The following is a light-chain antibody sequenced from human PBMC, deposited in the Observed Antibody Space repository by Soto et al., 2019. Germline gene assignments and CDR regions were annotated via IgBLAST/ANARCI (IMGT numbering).Light chain of an antibody. V-gene: IGLV1-47*01. CDR1: RSNIGTNY. CDR2: KKT. CDR3: ATWDDSLSAWV. Sequence: QSVLTQPPSTSGTPGQTVSISCSGSRSNIGTNYVSWYQKLPGTAPKLLIHKKTKLPSGFPDRCYASKSGTSSYLAISGLRSEDEGEDCCATWDDSLSAWVFGGGTKVNVL. J-gene: IGLJ3*02.